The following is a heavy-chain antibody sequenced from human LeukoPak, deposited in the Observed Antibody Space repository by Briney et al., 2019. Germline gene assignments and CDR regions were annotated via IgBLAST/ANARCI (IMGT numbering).Heavy chain of an antibody. V-gene: IGHV3-7*05. Sequence: GGSLRLSCAASGFTFTSYWMSWVRQAPGKGLECVANIKQDGSEKYYVDSVKGRFTISRDNAKNSLYLQMNSLRAEDTAVYYCARAPAFNYFDYWGQGTLVTVSS. J-gene: IGHJ4*02. CDR3: ARAPAFNYFDY. CDR2: IKQDGSEK. CDR1: GFTFTSYW.